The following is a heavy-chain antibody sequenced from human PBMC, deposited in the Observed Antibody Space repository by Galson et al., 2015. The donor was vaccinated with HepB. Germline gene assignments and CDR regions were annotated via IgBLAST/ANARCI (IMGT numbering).Heavy chain of an antibody. CDR2: ISSSSSYT. CDR1: GFTFSDYY. D-gene: IGHD3-22*01. J-gene: IGHJ4*02. Sequence: SLRLSCAASGFTFSDYYMSWIRQAPGKGLEWVSYISSSSSYTNYADSVKGRFTISRDNAKNSLYLQMNSLRAEDTAVYYCARGPGYFYDSSGYYVYWGQGTLVTVSS. V-gene: IGHV3-11*06. CDR3: ARGPGYFYDSSGYYVY.